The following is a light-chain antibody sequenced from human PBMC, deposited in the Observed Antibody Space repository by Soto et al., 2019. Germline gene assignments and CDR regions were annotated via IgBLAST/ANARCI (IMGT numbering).Light chain of an antibody. CDR3: QQYYDWTIT. J-gene: IGKJ5*01. CDR1: QRISTN. Sequence: VMTQSPATLSVSPGERATLSCRASQRISTNLAWYHQKPGQAPRRLIYGASTRATGIPARFSGSGSGTEFTLTISSLQSEDFAVYDCQQYYDWTITFGQGTRLDIK. V-gene: IGKV3-15*01. CDR2: GAS.